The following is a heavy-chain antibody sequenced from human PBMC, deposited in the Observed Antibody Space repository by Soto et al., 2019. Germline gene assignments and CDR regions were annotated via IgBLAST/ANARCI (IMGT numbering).Heavy chain of an antibody. CDR3: ASLPTSLSPDYYYYGMDV. CDR2: ISSSIITI. Sequence: PGESRRISWAASGFTFSSYSMNWVRQAPGKGLEWASYISSSIITIYYAYSVKGRFTISRDNAKNSLYLKINSLRDEDTAVYYCASLPTSLSPDYYYYGMDVWGQGTTVTV. V-gene: IGHV3-48*02. CDR1: GFTFSSYS. J-gene: IGHJ6*02. D-gene: IGHD3-16*02.